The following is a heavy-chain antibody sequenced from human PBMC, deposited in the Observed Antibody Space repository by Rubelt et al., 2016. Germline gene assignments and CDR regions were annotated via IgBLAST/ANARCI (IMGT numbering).Heavy chain of an antibody. CDR2: IYYSGST. CDR3: ARLPSGWYQSYFDL. V-gene: IGHV4-39*01. J-gene: IGHJ2*01. D-gene: IGHD6-19*01. Sequence: QLQLQESGPGLVKPSETLSLTCTVSGGSISSSSYYWGWIRQPPGKGLEWIGSIYYSGSTYYNPSLKSRVTIAVDTAKNQFSLNLSSVTAADTAGYYCARLPSGWYQSYFDLWGRGTLVTVSS. CDR1: GGSISSSSYY.